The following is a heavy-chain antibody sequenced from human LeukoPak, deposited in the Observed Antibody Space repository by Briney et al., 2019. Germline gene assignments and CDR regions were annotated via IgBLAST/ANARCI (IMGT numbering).Heavy chain of an antibody. Sequence: GASVKVSCKASGYTFTSYGISWVRQAPGQGLEWMGWISAYNGNTNYAQKLQSRVTMTTDTSTSTAYMELRSLRSDDTAVYYCARGVTDTAMASYYYYYMDVWGKGTTVTISS. V-gene: IGHV1-18*01. D-gene: IGHD5-18*01. CDR1: GYTFTSYG. J-gene: IGHJ6*03. CDR3: ARGVTDTAMASYYYYYMDV. CDR2: ISAYNGNT.